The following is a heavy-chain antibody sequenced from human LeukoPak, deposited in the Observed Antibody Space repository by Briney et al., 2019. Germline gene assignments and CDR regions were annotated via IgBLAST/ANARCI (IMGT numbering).Heavy chain of an antibody. Sequence: PGGSLRLSCAASGFTFSSYGMHWVRQAPGKGLEWVAFIRYDGSNKYYADSVKGRFTISRDNSKNTLYLQMNSLRDEDTAVYYCAKGDSNHNWFDPWGQGTLVTVSS. CDR3: AKGDSNHNWFDP. D-gene: IGHD4-11*01. J-gene: IGHJ5*02. V-gene: IGHV3-30*02. CDR1: GFTFSSYG. CDR2: IRYDGSNK.